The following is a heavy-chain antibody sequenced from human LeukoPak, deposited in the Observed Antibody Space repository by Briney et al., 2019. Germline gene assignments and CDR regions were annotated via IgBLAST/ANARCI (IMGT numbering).Heavy chain of an antibody. V-gene: IGHV4-59*12. Sequence: SETLSLTCTVSGGSISSYYWSWIRQPPGKGLEWIGYIYYSGSTNYNPSLKSRVTISVDTSKNQFSLKLSSVTAADTAVYYCARKLVGALPLARRNWFDPWGQGTLVTVSS. J-gene: IGHJ5*02. CDR2: IYYSGST. CDR3: ARKLVGALPLARRNWFDP. D-gene: IGHD1-1*01. CDR1: GGSISSYY.